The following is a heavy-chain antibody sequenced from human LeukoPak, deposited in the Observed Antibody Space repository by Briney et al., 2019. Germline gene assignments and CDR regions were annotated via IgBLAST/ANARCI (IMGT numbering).Heavy chain of an antibody. J-gene: IGHJ3*02. CDR3: AKGYSSRRGAFDI. Sequence: GGSLRLSCAASGFTFSSYAMSWVRQAPGKGLEWVSGIVGCGVSTYYADSVKGRFTISRDNSKNTLYLQMNSLRADDTAVYYCAKGYSSRRGAFDIWGQGTMVTVFS. D-gene: IGHD6-13*01. CDR1: GFTFSSYA. V-gene: IGHV3-23*01. CDR2: IVGCGVST.